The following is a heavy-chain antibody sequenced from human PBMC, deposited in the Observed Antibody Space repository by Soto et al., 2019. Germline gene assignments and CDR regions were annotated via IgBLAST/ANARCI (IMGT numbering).Heavy chain of an antibody. Sequence: GGSLRLSCAASGFTFSSYAMSWVRQAPGKGLEWVSAISGSGGSTYYADSVKGRFTISRDNSKNTLYLQMNSLRAEDTAVYYCAKDDYGDYVSWDDYYGMDVWGQGTTVTVSS. D-gene: IGHD4-17*01. CDR1: GFTFSSYA. V-gene: IGHV3-23*01. CDR2: ISGSGGST. CDR3: AKDDYGDYVSWDDYYGMDV. J-gene: IGHJ6*02.